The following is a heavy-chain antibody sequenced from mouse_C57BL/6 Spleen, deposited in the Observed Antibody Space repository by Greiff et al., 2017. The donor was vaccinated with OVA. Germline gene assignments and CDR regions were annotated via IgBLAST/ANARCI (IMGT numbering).Heavy chain of an antibody. CDR2: IWGVGST. CDR3: ASFDGGFAY. J-gene: IGHJ3*01. V-gene: IGHV2-6*01. CDR1: GFSLTSYG. Sequence: VQLQQSGPGLVAPSQSLSITCTVSGFSLTSYGVDWVRQSPGKGLEWLGVIWGVGSTNYNSALKSRLSISKDNSKSQVFLKMNSLHTDDTAMYYCASFDGGFAYWGQGTLVTVSA.